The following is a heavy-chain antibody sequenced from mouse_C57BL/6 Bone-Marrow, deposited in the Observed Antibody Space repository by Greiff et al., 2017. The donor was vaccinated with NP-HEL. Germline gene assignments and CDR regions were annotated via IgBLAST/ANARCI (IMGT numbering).Heavy chain of an antibody. CDR3: ARRGVYDGYYCAMDY. CDR1: GYTFTSYG. Sequence: VKLQQSGAELARPGASVKLSCKASGYTFTSYGISWVKQRTGQGLEWIGEIYPRSGNTYYNEKFKGKATLTADKSSSTAYMELRSLTSEDSAVYFCARRGVYDGYYCAMDYWGQGTSVTVSS. J-gene: IGHJ4*01. CDR2: IYPRSGNT. D-gene: IGHD2-3*01. V-gene: IGHV1-81*01.